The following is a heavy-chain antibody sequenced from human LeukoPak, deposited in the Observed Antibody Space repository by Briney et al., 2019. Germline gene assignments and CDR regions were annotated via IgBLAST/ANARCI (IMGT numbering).Heavy chain of an antibody. CDR3: ARSEGPIRYCSGGSCHLDY. J-gene: IGHJ4*02. Sequence: GGSLRLSCAASGFTFSSYAMHWVRQAPGKGLEYGSAMSSNGGSTYYANSVKGRFTISRDNSKNTLYLQMGSLRAEDMAVYYCARSEGPIRYCSGGSCHLDYWGQGTLVTVSS. CDR1: GFTFSSYA. D-gene: IGHD2-15*01. CDR2: MSSNGGST. V-gene: IGHV3-64*01.